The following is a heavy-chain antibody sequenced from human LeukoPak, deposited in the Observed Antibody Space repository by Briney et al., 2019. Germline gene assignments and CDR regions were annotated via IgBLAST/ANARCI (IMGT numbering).Heavy chain of an antibody. CDR1: GFTFSSYG. V-gene: IGHV3-48*04. J-gene: IGHJ3*02. CDR3: ARDCSSTSCFDAFDI. Sequence: GGSLRLSCAASGFTFSSYGMHWVRQAPGKGLEWVSYISSSGSTIYYADSVKGRFTISRDNAKNSLYLQMNSLRAEDTAVYYCARDCSSTSCFDAFDIWGQGTMVTVSS. D-gene: IGHD2-2*01. CDR2: ISSSGSTI.